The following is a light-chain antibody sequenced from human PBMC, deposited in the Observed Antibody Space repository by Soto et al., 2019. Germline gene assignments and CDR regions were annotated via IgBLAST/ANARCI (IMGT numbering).Light chain of an antibody. CDR2: GAS. V-gene: IGKV3-20*01. CDR3: QQYGSSPWT. CDR1: QSVSSSY. J-gene: IGKJ1*01. Sequence: EIVLTQSPGTLSLSPGERATLSCRASQSVSSSYLAWYQQKPGQAPRLLLYGASSRATGIPDRFSGSGSGTDFTLPISRLETEDFAVYYCQQYGSSPWTFGQGTKVEIK.